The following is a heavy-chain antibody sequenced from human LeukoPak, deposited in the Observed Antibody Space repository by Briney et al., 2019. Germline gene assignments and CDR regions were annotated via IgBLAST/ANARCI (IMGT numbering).Heavy chain of an antibody. CDR2: ISGSGGST. CDR3: AKAPRYCSGGSCYSHLYYFDY. V-gene: IGHV3-23*01. Sequence: GGSLRLSCAASGFTFSSYAMSWVRQAPGKGLEWVSAISGSGGSTYYADSVRGRFTISRDNSKNTLYLQMNSLRAEDTAVYYCAKAPRYCSGGSCYSHLYYFDYWGQGTLVTVSS. CDR1: GFTFSSYA. J-gene: IGHJ4*02. D-gene: IGHD2-15*01.